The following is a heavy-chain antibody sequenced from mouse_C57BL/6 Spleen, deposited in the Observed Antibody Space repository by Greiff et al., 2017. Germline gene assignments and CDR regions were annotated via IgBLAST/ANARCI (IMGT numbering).Heavy chain of an antibody. CDR1: GFTFSSYA. Sequence: EVQRVESGEGLVKPGGSLKLSCAASGFTFSSYAMSWVRQTPEKRLEWVAYISSGGDYIYYADTVKGRFTISRDNARNTLYLQMSSLKSEDTAMYYCTRFYYGNYEDAMDYWGQGTSVTVSS. D-gene: IGHD2-1*01. CDR2: ISSGGDYI. J-gene: IGHJ4*01. CDR3: TRFYYGNYEDAMDY. V-gene: IGHV5-9-1*02.